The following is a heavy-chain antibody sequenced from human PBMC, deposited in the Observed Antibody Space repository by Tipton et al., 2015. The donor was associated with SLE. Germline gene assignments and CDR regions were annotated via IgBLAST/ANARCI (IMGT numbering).Heavy chain of an antibody. J-gene: IGHJ3*02. CDR1: GGSISSYY. Sequence: LRLSCTVSGGSISSYYWSWIRQPAGKGLEWIGRIYTGGSTNYNPSLKSRVTMSVDTSKNQFSLKLSSVTAADTAVYYCARDSFTGDFAFDIWGQGTMVTVSS. CDR2: IYTGGST. CDR3: ARDSFTGDFAFDI. V-gene: IGHV4-4*07. D-gene: IGHD3-16*01.